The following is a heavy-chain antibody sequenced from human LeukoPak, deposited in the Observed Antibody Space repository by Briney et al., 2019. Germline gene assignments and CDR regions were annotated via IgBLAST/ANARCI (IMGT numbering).Heavy chain of an antibody. V-gene: IGHV4-39*07. D-gene: IGHD3-22*01. CDR3: ARGYDSGGYYAYFDY. J-gene: IGHJ4*02. CDR1: GGSISSSSYY. CDR2: VIHSGAT. Sequence: MASETLSLTCTVSGGSISSSSYYWGWIRQPPGRGLQWIGEVIHSGATNYNPSLTSRLIISVDTSRNQFSLKLSSVTAADTAVYYCARGYDSGGYYAYFDYWGQGALVTVSS.